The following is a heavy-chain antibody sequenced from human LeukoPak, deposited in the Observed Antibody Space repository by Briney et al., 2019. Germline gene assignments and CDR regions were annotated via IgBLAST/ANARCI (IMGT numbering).Heavy chain of an antibody. CDR1: GYTLTAYY. V-gene: IGHV1-2*06. Sequence: GASVKVSCKASGYTLTAYYIYWVRQAPGQGLEWMGRINPNSGGTDYAQNFRGRVTMTRDTSISTAYMELSRLRSDDTAVYYCARGYCSGGTCYLVENWLDPWGQGTLVTVSS. J-gene: IGHJ5*02. CDR2: INPNSGGT. D-gene: IGHD2-15*01. CDR3: ARGYCSGGTCYLVENWLDP.